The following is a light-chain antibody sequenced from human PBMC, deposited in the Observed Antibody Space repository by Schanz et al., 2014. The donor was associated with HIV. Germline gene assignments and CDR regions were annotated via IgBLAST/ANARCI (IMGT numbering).Light chain of an antibody. CDR2: GAS. CDR1: QSVGTNY. V-gene: IGKV3-20*01. J-gene: IGKJ1*01. CDR3: HQFGRLPWT. Sequence: EIVLTQSPGTLSLSPGERATLSCRASQSVGTNYLAWYQQKPGQAPRLLIGGASSRATGIPDRFSGSGSGTDFTLTFRRLEPEDFAVYYCHQFGRLPWTFGQGTKVEIK.